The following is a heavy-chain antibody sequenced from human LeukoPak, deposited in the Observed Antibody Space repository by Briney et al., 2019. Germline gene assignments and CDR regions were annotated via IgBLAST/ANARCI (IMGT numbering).Heavy chain of an antibody. J-gene: IGHJ5*02. CDR3: ARDRTYQLLHGFDP. V-gene: IGHV3-11*04. CDR2: ISSSGSTI. CDR1: GFTFSDYY. Sequence: GGSLRLSCAASGFTFSDYYMSWIRQAPGKGLEWVSYISSSGSTIYYADSVKGRFTISRDNAKNSLYLQMSSLRAEDTAVYYCARDRTYQLLHGFDPWGQGTLVTVSS. D-gene: IGHD2-2*01.